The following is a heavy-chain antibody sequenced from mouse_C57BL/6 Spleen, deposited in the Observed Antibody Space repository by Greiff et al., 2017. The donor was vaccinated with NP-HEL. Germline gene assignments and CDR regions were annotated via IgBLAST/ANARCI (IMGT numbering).Heavy chain of an antibody. V-gene: IGHV1-50*01. J-gene: IGHJ2*01. CDR3: ARSDGYPYYFDY. CDR1: GYTFTSYW. CDR2: IDPSDSYT. D-gene: IGHD2-3*01. Sequence: QVQLKQSGAELVKPGASVKLSCKASGYTFTSYWMQWVKQRPGRGLEWIGEIDPSDSYTNYNQKFKGKATLTVDTSSSTAYMQLSSLTSEDSAVYYCARSDGYPYYFDYWGQGTTLTVSS.